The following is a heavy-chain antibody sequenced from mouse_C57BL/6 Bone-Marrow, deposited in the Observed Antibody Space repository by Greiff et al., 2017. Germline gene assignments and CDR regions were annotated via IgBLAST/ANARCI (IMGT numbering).Heavy chain of an antibody. CDR1: GFTFTDSY. CDR2: IRNKANGYTT. CDR3: ARSIDYYGSSYAMDY. D-gene: IGHD1-1*01. J-gene: IGHJ4*01. V-gene: IGHV7-3*01. Sequence: EVQLQESGGGLVQPGGSLSLSCAASGFTFTDSYMSWVRQPPGKALEWLGFIRNKANGYTTEYSASVKGRFTISRDNSQSILYLQMNALRAEDSATYYCARSIDYYGSSYAMDYWGQGTSVTVSS.